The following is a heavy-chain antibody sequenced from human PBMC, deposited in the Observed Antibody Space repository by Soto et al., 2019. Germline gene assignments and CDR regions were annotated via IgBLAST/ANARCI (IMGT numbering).Heavy chain of an antibody. D-gene: IGHD3-22*01. Sequence: ASVKVSCKASGYTFTSYGISWVRQAPGQGLEWMGWISAYNGNTNYAQKLQGRVTMTTDTSTSTAYMELRSLRSDDTAVYYCASELPSPDSSGYYYGYWGQGTLVTVSS. CDR2: ISAYNGNT. CDR3: ASELPSPDSSGYYYGY. V-gene: IGHV1-18*01. CDR1: GYTFTSYG. J-gene: IGHJ4*02.